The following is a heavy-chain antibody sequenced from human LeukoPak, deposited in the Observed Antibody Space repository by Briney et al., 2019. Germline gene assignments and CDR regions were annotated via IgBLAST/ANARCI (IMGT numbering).Heavy chain of an antibody. Sequence: PGGSLRLSCAVSGFSFTHAWVSWVRQAPGKGLDWIGRIRSKSDGGTTDYTAPVEGRFTISRDDSTNTLYLQMNSLRTEDTAVYYCGTGIGYIGYWGQGTLVTVSS. CDR2: IRSKSDGGTT. CDR3: GTGIGYIGY. D-gene: IGHD2-21*01. V-gene: IGHV3-15*01. CDR1: GFSFTHAW. J-gene: IGHJ4*02.